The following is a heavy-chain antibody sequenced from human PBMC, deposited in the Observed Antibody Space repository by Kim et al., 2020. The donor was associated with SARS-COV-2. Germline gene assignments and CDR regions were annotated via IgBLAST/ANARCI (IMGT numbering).Heavy chain of an antibody. CDR2: ISGSGGST. J-gene: IGHJ4*02. CDR1: GFTFSSYA. Sequence: GGSLRLSCAASGFTFSSYAMSWVRQAPGKGLEWVSAISGSGGSTYYADSVKGRFTISGDNSKNTLHLQMNSLRAEDTAVYYCAKDMSTPPRITMIVVVTSCFDYWGQGTLVTVSS. CDR3: AKDMSTPPRITMIVVVTSCFDY. V-gene: IGHV3-23*01. D-gene: IGHD3-22*01.